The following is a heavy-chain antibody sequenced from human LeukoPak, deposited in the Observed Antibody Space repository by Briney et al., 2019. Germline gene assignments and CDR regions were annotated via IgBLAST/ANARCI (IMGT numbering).Heavy chain of an antibody. J-gene: IGHJ4*02. CDR3: ASLTRDGYNFVFDY. Sequence: PSETLSLTCTVSGGSISSYYWSWIRQPPGKGLEWIGYIYYSGSTNYNRSLKSRVTISVETSTNQFSLKLSSATAAAAAVYYCASLTRDGYNFVFDYWVQGTLVTVSS. CDR1: GGSISSYY. D-gene: IGHD5-24*01. CDR2: IYYSGST. V-gene: IGHV4-59*08.